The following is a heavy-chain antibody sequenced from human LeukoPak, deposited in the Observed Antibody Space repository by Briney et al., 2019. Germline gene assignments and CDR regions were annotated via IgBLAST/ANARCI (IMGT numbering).Heavy chain of an antibody. CDR2: ISSSGSTI. CDR1: GFTFSDYS. V-gene: IGHV3-48*04. CDR3: ARLSQGDSFYYDSGNYPSDY. Sequence: PGGSLRLSCTASGFTFSDYSMSWVRQAPGKGLECLSYISSSGSTIYYADSLKGRFTISRDNAKNSMYLQMNSLRAEDTAVYYCARLSQGDSFYYDSGNYPSDYWGQGTLVTVSS. J-gene: IGHJ4*02. D-gene: IGHD3-10*01.